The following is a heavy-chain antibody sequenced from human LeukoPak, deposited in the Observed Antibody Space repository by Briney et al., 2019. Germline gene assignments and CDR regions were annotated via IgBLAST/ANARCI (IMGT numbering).Heavy chain of an antibody. D-gene: IGHD6-6*01. V-gene: IGHV4-59*01. CDR3: ARASGSSSLDP. Sequence: SETLSLTCTVSGGSISSYYWSWIRQPPGKGLEWIGYIYYSGSTNYNPSLKSRVTISVDTSKNQFSLKLSSVTAADTAVYYCARASGSSSLDPWGQGTLVTVSS. CDR1: GGSISSYY. CDR2: IYYSGST. J-gene: IGHJ5*02.